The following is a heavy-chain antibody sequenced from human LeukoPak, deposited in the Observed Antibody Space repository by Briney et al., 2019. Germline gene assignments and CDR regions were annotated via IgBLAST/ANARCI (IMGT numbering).Heavy chain of an antibody. Sequence: GGSLRLSCAASGFTFSSYAMSWVRQAPGKGLEWVSAISGSGGSTYYADSVKGRFTISRDNSKNTLYLQMNSLRAEDTAVYYCAKGVVVVAAAPYNWFDPWGQGTLVTVSS. D-gene: IGHD2-15*01. V-gene: IGHV3-23*01. J-gene: IGHJ5*02. CDR1: GFTFSSYA. CDR3: AKGVVVVAAAPYNWFDP. CDR2: ISGSGGST.